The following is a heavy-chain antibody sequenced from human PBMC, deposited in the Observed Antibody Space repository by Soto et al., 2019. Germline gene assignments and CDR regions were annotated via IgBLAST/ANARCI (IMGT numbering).Heavy chain of an antibody. CDR2: IIPIFGTA. CDR3: ARSPRYCSSTSCYLTPDY. J-gene: IGHJ4*02. Sequence: QVQLVQSGAEVKKPGSSVKVSCKASGGTFSSYAISWVRQAPGQGLEWMGGIIPIFGTANYAQKFQGRVTITADESTSTAFMELSSLRSEDTAVYYCARSPRYCSSTSCYLTPDYWGQGTLVTVYS. CDR1: GGTFSSYA. V-gene: IGHV1-69*01. D-gene: IGHD2-2*01.